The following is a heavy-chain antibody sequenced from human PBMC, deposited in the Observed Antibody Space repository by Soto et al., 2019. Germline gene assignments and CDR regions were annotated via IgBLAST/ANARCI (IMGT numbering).Heavy chain of an antibody. CDR2: IYHSGST. J-gene: IGHJ6*02. CDR3: ARVDYDFWGGMDV. V-gene: IGHV4-38-2*01. Sequence: PSETLSLTCAVSGYSISSGYYWGWIRQPPGKGLEWIGSIYHSGSTYYNPSLKSRVTISVDTSKNQFSLKLSSVTAADTAVYYCARVDYDFWGGMDVWGPGTTVTVSS. D-gene: IGHD3-3*01. CDR1: GYSISSGYY.